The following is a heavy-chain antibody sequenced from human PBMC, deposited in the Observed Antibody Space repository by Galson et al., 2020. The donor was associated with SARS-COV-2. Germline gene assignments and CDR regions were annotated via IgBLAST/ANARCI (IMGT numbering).Heavy chain of an antibody. CDR1: GFTFGDFA. Sequence: GASLKISCTVAGFTFGDFAMTWFRQAPGTGLEWVGFIRSRTYDGTTEYAASVKDRFTISRDDSKNVAYLQMNSLITEDTAVYYCARGGFPYYYYMDVWGKGTTVTVSS. J-gene: IGHJ6*03. CDR3: ARGGFPYYYYMDV. V-gene: IGHV3-49*03. CDR2: IRSRTYDGTT.